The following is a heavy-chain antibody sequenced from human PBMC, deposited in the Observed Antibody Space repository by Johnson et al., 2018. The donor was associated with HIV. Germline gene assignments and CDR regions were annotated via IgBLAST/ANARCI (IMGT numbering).Heavy chain of an antibody. D-gene: IGHD5-24*01. CDR3: ARACRDGYTCDAFDI. V-gene: IGHV3-66*01. CDR1: GFTVISNY. J-gene: IGHJ3*02. CDR2: LFSGGTT. Sequence: VQLMESGGGLVQPGGSLRLSCAASGFTVISNYMSWVRQAPGKGLEWVSVLFSGGTTYYADSVRGRFTISRDNSKNTFFLQMNSLRAEDTAVFYCARACRDGYTCDAFDIWGQGTMVTVSS.